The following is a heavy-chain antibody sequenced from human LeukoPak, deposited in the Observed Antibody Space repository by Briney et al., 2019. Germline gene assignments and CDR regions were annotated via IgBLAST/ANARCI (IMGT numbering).Heavy chain of an antibody. J-gene: IGHJ4*02. Sequence: SETLSLTCTVSGGSISSSSYYWGWIRQPPGKGLEWIGSIYYSGSTYYNPSLKSRVTISVDTSKNQFSLQLSSVTAADTAVYYCARQIWQGTGIPRYYFDYWGQGTLVTVSS. D-gene: IGHD1-1*01. V-gene: IGHV4-39*01. CDR3: ARQIWQGTGIPRYYFDY. CDR1: GGSISSSSYY. CDR2: IYYSGST.